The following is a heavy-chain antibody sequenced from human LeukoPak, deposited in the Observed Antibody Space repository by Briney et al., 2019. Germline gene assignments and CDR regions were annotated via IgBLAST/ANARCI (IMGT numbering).Heavy chain of an antibody. V-gene: IGHV3-13*04. Sequence: GGSLRLSCAASGFTFSTYDMHWVRQAKGKGLEWVSGIGTAGDTYYLGSVKDRFTISRENAKNSLYLQMNRLRAGDTAVYYCARVRRDNWFDPWGQGTQVTVYS. J-gene: IGHJ5*02. CDR1: GFTFSTYD. CDR3: ARVRRDNWFDP. CDR2: IGTAGDT.